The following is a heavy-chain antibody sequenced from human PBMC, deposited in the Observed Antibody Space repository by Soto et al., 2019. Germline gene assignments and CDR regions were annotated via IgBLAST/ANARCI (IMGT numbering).Heavy chain of an antibody. J-gene: IGHJ6*03. V-gene: IGHV3-30*18. D-gene: IGHD4-17*01. CDR2: ISYDGSNK. Sequence: QVQLVESGGGVVQPGRSLRLSCAASGFTFSSYGMHWVRQAPGKGLEWVAVISYDGSNKYYADSVKGRFTISRDNSKNTLYLQMNSLRAEDTAVYYCAKDDPTTVTTSHYYYYMDVWGKGTTVTVSS. CDR1: GFTFSSYG. CDR3: AKDDPTTVTTSHYYYYMDV.